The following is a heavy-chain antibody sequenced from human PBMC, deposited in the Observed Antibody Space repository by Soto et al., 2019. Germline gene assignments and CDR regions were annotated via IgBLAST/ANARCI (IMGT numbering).Heavy chain of an antibody. CDR1: GFTFSSYV. D-gene: IGHD4-17*01. CDR3: AKDPTSTVTTTLFDY. CDR2: ISGSGGST. Sequence: EVQLLESGGGLVQPGGSLRLSCAASGFTFSSYVMSWVRQAPGKGLEWVSAISGSGGSTYYADSVKGRFTISRDNSKNTLYLQMNSLRAEDTAVYYCAKDPTSTVTTTLFDYWGQGTLVTVSS. V-gene: IGHV3-23*01. J-gene: IGHJ4*02.